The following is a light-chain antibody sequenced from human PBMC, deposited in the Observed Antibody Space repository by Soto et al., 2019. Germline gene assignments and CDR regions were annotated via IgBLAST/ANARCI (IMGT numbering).Light chain of an antibody. CDR3: QTWVTGFWM. CDR2: LNNDGSH. CDR1: SGHSSYA. Sequence: QSVLTQPPSASASLGASVKLTCTLSSGHSSYAIAWHQQRPEKGPRYLMKLNNDGSHTKGDEIPDRFSGSSSGAERYLTISSLQSEDEADYYCQTWVTGFWMFGGGTKLTVL. J-gene: IGLJ3*02. V-gene: IGLV4-69*01.